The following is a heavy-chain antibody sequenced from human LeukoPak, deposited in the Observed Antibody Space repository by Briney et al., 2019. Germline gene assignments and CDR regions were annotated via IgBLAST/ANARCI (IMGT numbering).Heavy chain of an antibody. V-gene: IGHV3-23*01. CDR2: ISGSGGST. Sequence: GGSLRLSCAASGFTFSSYAMSWVRQAPGKGLEWASAISGSGGSTYYADSVKGRFTISRDNSRNTLYLQMNSLRADDTAVYYCAKANGYCSSTRCYDHYFDYWGQGTLVTVSS. CDR3: AKANGYCSSTRCYDHYFDY. J-gene: IGHJ4*02. CDR1: GFTFSSYA. D-gene: IGHD2-2*03.